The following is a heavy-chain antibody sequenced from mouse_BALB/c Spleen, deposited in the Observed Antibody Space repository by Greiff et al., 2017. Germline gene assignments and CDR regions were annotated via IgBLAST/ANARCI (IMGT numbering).Heavy chain of an antibody. CDR3: TRPSITTATGFAY. D-gene: IGHD1-2*01. J-gene: IGHJ3*01. V-gene: IGHV6-6*02. CDR1: GFTLSNYW. CDR2: IRLKSNNYAT. Sequence: EVKVEESGGGLVQPGGSMKISCVASGFTLSNYWMNWVRQSPEKGLEWLAEIRLKSNNYATHYVESVKGRFTISRDDSKSSVYLQMNNLRSEATGIYYCTRPSITTATGFAYWGQGTLVTVSA.